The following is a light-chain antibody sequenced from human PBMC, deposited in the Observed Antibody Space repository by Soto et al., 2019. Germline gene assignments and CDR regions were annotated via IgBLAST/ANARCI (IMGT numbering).Light chain of an antibody. CDR2: EVS. CDR3: SSYTSRRTHDYV. CDR1: SSDVGGYNY. V-gene: IGLV2-14*01. J-gene: IGLJ1*01. Sequence: QSALTQPASVSGSPGQSITISCTGTSSDVGGYNYVSWYQQHPGKAPKLMIYEVSNRPSGVSNRFSGSKSGNTASLTISGLQVEDEADYYCSSYTSRRTHDYVFGSGTKLTVL.